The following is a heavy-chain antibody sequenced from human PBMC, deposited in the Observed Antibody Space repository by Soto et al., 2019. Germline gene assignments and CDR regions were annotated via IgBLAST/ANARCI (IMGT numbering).Heavy chain of an antibody. CDR3: ARGGALSTSWYWGDGLDS. D-gene: IGHD6-13*01. CDR2: IIPVFGTP. Sequence: QVQLEQSGSEVKKSGSSVKVSCKASGYSFSSHAITWVRQAPGQGLEWMGGIIPVFGTPSYAQKFQGRVTTSADKSTNTSYLELRSVRSEDTAVYYCARGGALSTSWYWGDGLDSWGQGTQVTVSS. J-gene: IGHJ4*02. V-gene: IGHV1-69*06. CDR1: GYSFSSHA.